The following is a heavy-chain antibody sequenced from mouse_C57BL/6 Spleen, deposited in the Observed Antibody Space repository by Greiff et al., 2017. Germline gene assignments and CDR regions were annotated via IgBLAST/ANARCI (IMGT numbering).Heavy chain of an antibody. V-gene: IGHV1-82*01. Sequence: VQLQDSGPELVKPGASVKISCKASGYAFSSSWMNWVKQRPGKGLEWIGRIYPGDGDTNYNGKFKGKATLTADKSSSTAYMQLSSLTSEDSAVYSCAREGITTVVDYWGQGTTLTVSS. CDR2: IYPGDGDT. CDR3: AREGITTVVDY. J-gene: IGHJ2*01. D-gene: IGHD1-1*01. CDR1: GYAFSSSW.